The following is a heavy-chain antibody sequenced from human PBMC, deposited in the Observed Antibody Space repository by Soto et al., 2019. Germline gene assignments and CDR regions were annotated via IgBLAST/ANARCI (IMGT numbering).Heavy chain of an antibody. CDR2: ISYDGSNK. CDR3: AKTHAYDSSGYDEVDHGMDV. V-gene: IGHV3-30*04. J-gene: IGHJ6*02. CDR1: GCTLSRYA. Sequence: GGSLRLSCAASGCTLSRYAIHWVRQAPGKGLESVAVISYDGSNKYYADSVKGRFTIPRDNSKNTLYLQINSLRANETAVYYSAKTHAYDSSGYDEVDHGMDVWGQGSTVSV. D-gene: IGHD3-22*01.